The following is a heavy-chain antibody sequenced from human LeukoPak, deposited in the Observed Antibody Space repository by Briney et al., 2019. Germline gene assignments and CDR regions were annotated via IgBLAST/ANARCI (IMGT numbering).Heavy chain of an antibody. J-gene: IGHJ5*02. CDR2: ISSTTTYI. Sequence: GGSLRLSCAASGFTFSYYTMNRVRQAPGKGLEWVSSISSTTTYIYYADSVKGRFTISRDNAKNSLYLQMSSLRAEDTAVYYCARDDVAWNDVHWFDPWGQGTLVTVSS. D-gene: IGHD1-1*01. CDR1: GFTFSYYT. CDR3: ARDDVAWNDVHWFDP. V-gene: IGHV3-21*01.